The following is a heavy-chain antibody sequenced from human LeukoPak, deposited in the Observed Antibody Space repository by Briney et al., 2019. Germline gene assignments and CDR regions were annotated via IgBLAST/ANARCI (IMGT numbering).Heavy chain of an antibody. CDR2: IKSTGDTT. V-gene: IGHV1-46*01. CDR3: VREDAHTYYFDF. J-gene: IGHJ4*02. Sequence: ASVKVSCKTSGYTFTSYHMHWVRQAPGQGLEWVAIIKSTGDTTVYAQKFQGRVTVTRDTSTSTVYMDLSSLSSEDTAVYYCVREDAHTYYFDFWGPGTLVIVFS. D-gene: IGHD2-2*01. CDR1: GYTFTSYH.